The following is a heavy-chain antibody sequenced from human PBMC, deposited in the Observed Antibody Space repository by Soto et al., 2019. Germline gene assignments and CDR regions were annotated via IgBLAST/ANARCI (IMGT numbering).Heavy chain of an antibody. J-gene: IGHJ6*02. CDR1: GYSFASYW. V-gene: IGHV5-51*01. CDR3: ARSETPNYYYGMDV. CDR2: IYPDDSDT. Sequence: PGESLKISCKGSGYSFASYWIGWVRQMPGKGLEWMGIIYPDDSDTRYSASFQGQVTISADKSFSTAYLQWSSLKASDTATYYCARSETPNYYYGMDVWGQGTAVTVSS.